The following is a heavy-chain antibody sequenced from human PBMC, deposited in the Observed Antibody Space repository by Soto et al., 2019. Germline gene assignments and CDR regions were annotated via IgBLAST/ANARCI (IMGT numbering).Heavy chain of an antibody. CDR2: IFYSGST. V-gene: IGHV4-39*01. CDR3: ARQPTTGDTDLWFDP. D-gene: IGHD2-21*01. J-gene: IGHJ5*02. Sequence: SETLSLTCSFSGGSISTSRSYWAWIRQPPGKGLEWLANIFYSGSTFYNPSLASRVSVSVDTSKNEFSLKLRSVTAADTAVYYCARQPTTGDTDLWFDPWGQGTLVTVSS. CDR1: GGSISTSRSY.